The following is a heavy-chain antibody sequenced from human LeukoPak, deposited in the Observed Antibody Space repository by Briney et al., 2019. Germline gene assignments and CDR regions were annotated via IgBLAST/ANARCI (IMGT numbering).Heavy chain of an antibody. Sequence: GGSLRLSCGASGFTFSSYWMYWVRQAPGKGLVWVSRINRDGSDTKYADSVKGRFTISRDNAKNTLYLQMSGLRDETTAVYYCARDTEMTTMMDYWGQGTLVTVSS. D-gene: IGHD5-24*01. J-gene: IGHJ4*02. CDR2: INRDGSDT. CDR1: GFTFSSYW. CDR3: ARDTEMTTMMDY. V-gene: IGHV3-74*01.